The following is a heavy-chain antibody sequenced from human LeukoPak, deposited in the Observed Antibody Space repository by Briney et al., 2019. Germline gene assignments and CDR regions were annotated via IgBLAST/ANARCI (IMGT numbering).Heavy chain of an antibody. CDR1: NYTFTNYV. V-gene: IGHV1-18*01. CDR2: ISAYNGDT. J-gene: IGHJ3*02. D-gene: IGHD1-26*01. Sequence: ASVKVSCTASNYTFTNYVINWVRQAPGQGLEWMGWISAYNGDTNYAQRLQDRVTMTTDTPTSTTYMELRSLRSDDTAVYYCARGAMTFYAFDIWGQGTMVTVSS. CDR3: ARGAMTFYAFDI.